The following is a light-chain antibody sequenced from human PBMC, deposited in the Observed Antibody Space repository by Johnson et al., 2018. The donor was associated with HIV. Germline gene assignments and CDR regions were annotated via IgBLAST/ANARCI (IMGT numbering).Light chain of an antibody. CDR1: SSNIGNNY. J-gene: IGLJ1*01. CDR2: DNT. Sequence: QPVLTQPPSVSAAPGQKVTISCSGSSSNIGNNYVSWYQQVPGTAPKLLIYDNTKRPSGIPDRFSGSKSGTSATLGITGLQTGDEADYYCGTWDSSLSAVVFGTGTKVTVL. V-gene: IGLV1-51*01. CDR3: GTWDSSLSAVV.